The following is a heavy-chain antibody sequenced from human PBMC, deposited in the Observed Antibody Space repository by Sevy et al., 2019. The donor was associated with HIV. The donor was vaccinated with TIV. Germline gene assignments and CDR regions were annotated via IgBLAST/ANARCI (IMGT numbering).Heavy chain of an antibody. J-gene: IGHJ4*02. CDR1: GFIFSNFW. CDR2: INQHGSDK. V-gene: IGHV3-7*01. Sequence: GGSLRLSCAGSGFIFSNFWMTWVRQGPGKGLEWVATINQHGSDKYYVDSVKDRFTSSRDNAKNSVYLQMSSLRVEDTAMYYCASDYSWGQGTLVTVSS. CDR3: ASDYS.